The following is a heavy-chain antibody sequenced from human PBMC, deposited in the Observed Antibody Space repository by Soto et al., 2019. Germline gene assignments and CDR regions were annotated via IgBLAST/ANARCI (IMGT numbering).Heavy chain of an antibody. Sequence: PGGSLRLSCXASGFTFSNYAISWVRQAPGRGLEWVSSVSGSGGSTYYADSVKGRFTISRDNSKNTLYLQMNSLRAEDTAVYYCATYSGNYERYGVYFGMDVWGQGTTVTVSS. CDR2: VSGSGGST. J-gene: IGHJ6*02. CDR1: GFTFSNYA. V-gene: IGHV3-23*01. D-gene: IGHD1-26*01. CDR3: ATYSGNYERYGVYFGMDV.